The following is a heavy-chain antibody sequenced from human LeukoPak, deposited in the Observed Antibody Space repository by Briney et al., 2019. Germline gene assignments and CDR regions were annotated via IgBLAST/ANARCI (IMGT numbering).Heavy chain of an antibody. CDR3: ARDTTPRRYYFDY. V-gene: IGHV3-21*01. Sequence: GGSLRLSCAASGFTFSTYSMNWVRQAPGKGLEWVSSISSSGSYIYYADSVKGRFNISRDNAKNSLYLQMNSLRAEDTAVYYCARDTTPRRYYFDYWGQGALVTVSS. J-gene: IGHJ4*02. CDR2: ISSSGSYI. CDR1: GFTFSTYS. D-gene: IGHD1-26*01.